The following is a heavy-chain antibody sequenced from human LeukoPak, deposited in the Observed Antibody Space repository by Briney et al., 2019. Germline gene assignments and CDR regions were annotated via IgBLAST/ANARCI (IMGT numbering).Heavy chain of an antibody. V-gene: IGHV3-11*05. D-gene: IGHD2-2*01. Sequence: PGGSLRLSCAASGFTFSDYYMSWIRQAPGKGLEWVSYISSSSSYTNYADSVKGRFTISRDNAKNSLYLQMNSLRAEDTAVYYCAREKVVPAGVNYYYYGMDVWGQGTTVTVSS. J-gene: IGHJ6*02. CDR2: ISSSSSYT. CDR3: AREKVVPAGVNYYYYGMDV. CDR1: GFTFSDYY.